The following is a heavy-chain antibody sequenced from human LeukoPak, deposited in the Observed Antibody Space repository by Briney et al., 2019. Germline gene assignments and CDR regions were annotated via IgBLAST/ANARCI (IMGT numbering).Heavy chain of an antibody. CDR3: AKVGLSRNIVAFDY. D-gene: IGHD5-12*01. CDR2: IKQDGSEK. J-gene: IGHJ4*02. V-gene: IGHV3-7*01. Sequence: GGSLRLSCAASGFTFYSYWMSWVRQAPGKGLEWVANIKQDGSEKYYVDSVKGRFTISSDNAKNSLYLQMNSLRAEDTAVYYCAKVGLSRNIVAFDYWGQGTLVTVSS. CDR1: GFTFYSYW.